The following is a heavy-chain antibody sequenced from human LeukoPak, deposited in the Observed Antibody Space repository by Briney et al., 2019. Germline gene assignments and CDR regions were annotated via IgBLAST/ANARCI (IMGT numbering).Heavy chain of an antibody. V-gene: IGHV3-21*01. Sequence: GSLRLSCAASGFTFSSYSMNWVRQAPGKGLEWVSSISSSSSYIYYADSVKGRFTISRDNAKNSLYLQMNSLRAEDTAVYYCARGLHCSGGSCYDTTFDYWGQGTLVTVSS. CDR3: ARGLHCSGGSCYDTTFDY. D-gene: IGHD2-15*01. CDR1: GFTFSSYS. J-gene: IGHJ4*02. CDR2: ISSSSSYI.